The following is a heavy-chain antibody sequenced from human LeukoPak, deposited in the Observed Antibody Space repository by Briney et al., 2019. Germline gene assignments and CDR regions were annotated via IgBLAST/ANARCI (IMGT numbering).Heavy chain of an antibody. J-gene: IGHJ4*02. V-gene: IGHV3-30-3*01. CDR2: ISWDGTIK. Sequence: GGSLRLSCAASGFTFRSYAIHWVRQAPGKGLEWVAFISWDGTIKYYADSVKGRFTISRDNAKNSLYLQLNSLRVEDTAVYYCKSGGAAPGSFDNWGQGTLVTVSP. CDR3: KSGGAAPGSFDN. D-gene: IGHD6-13*01. CDR1: GFTFRSYA.